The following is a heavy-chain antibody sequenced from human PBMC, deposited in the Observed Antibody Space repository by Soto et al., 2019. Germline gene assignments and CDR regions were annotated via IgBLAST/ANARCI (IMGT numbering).Heavy chain of an antibody. J-gene: IGHJ4*02. V-gene: IGHV4-59*01. CDR1: GGSISNYY. CDR2: IYSSGST. D-gene: IGHD4-17*01. Sequence: SQTPSLTYTVSGGSISNYYGNWNRQPPGKGLEWIGCIYSSGSTNYNPSLKSRVAISVDTSKNQFSLSLSSVTAADTAVYFCPRTPSNYGDYYLASWGQGPLVTFS. CDR3: PRTPSNYGDYYLAS.